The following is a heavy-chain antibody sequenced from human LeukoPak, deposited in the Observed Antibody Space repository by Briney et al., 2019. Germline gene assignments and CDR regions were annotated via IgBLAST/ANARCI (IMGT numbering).Heavy chain of an antibody. CDR3: ARDLVRTMVRGVTHWCDY. J-gene: IGHJ4*02. CDR1: GYTFTGYY. Sequence: GASVKVSCKASGYTFTGYYMHWVRQAPGQGLEWMGWINPNSGGTNYAQKFQGRVTMTRDTSISTAYMELSRLRSDDTAVYYCARDLVRTMVRGVTHWCDYWGQGTLVTVSS. V-gene: IGHV1-2*02. D-gene: IGHD3-10*01. CDR2: INPNSGGT.